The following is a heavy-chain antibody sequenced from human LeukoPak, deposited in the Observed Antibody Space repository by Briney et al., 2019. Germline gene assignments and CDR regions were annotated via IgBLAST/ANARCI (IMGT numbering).Heavy chain of an antibody. Sequence: PSETLSLTCAVSGGSIGSGGYSWSWIRQPPGKGLEWIGYIYHSGSTYYNPPLKSRVTISVDRSKNQFSLKLSSVTAADTAVYYCAREDMVRGPRSFDYWGQGTLVTVSS. CDR3: AREDMVRGPRSFDY. J-gene: IGHJ4*02. V-gene: IGHV4-30-2*01. D-gene: IGHD3-10*01. CDR2: IYHSGST. CDR1: GGSIGSGGYS.